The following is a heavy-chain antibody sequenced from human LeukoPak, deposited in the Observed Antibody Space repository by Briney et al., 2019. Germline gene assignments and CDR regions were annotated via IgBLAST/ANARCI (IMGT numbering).Heavy chain of an antibody. D-gene: IGHD3-10*01. CDR1: GGSISSGDYY. CDR3: ARGSTLIRCFDY. CDR2: IFYSGSA. V-gene: IGHV4-31*03. J-gene: IGHJ4*02. Sequence: PSQTLSPTCTVSGGSISSGDYYWNWIRQHPEKSLEWIGYIFYSGSAYYNPSLKSRVTISVDTSKNQFSLKLSSVTAADTAVYYCARGSTLIRCFDYWGQGTLVTVSS.